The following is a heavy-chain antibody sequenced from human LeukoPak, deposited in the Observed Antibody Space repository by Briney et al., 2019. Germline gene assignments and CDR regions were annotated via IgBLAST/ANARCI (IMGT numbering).Heavy chain of an antibody. Sequence: ASVKVSCKASGYTFTSYYMHWVRQAPGQGLEWMGIINPSGGSTSYAQKFQGRVTMTRDTSTSTVYMELSSLRSEDTAVYYCVREEVRSSSWYLCRYYYYGMDVWGQGTTVTVSS. CDR3: VREEVRSSSWYLCRYYYYGMDV. CDR2: INPSGGST. V-gene: IGHV1-46*01. J-gene: IGHJ6*02. CDR1: GYTFTSYY. D-gene: IGHD6-13*01.